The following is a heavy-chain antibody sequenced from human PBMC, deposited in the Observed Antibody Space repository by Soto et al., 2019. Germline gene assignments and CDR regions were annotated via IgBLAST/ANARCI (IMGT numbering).Heavy chain of an antibody. V-gene: IGHV4-39*01. CDR1: GDFISNTTYY. D-gene: IGHD3-22*01. Sequence: PSETLSLTCSVSGDFISNTTYYWAWVRQAPGKGLDWVGSIYFSGSGTSHYNPSLKSRVTISVDTSKNQFSLKLTSVSAAATAVYYCGRPRNRFGTSGYYPFDYWGQGTLVTVSS. J-gene: IGHJ4*02. CDR3: GRPRNRFGTSGYYPFDY. CDR2: IYFSGSGTS.